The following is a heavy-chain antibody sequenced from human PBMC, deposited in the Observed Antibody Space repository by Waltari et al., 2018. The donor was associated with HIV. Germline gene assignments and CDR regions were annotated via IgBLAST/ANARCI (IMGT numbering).Heavy chain of an antibody. V-gene: IGHV5-51*01. J-gene: IGHJ4*02. CDR3: ARPSGYSSSWPDY. CDR2: IYPGDSDT. D-gene: IGHD6-13*01. Sequence: GWVRQMPGKGLEWMGIIYPGDSDTRYSPSFQGQVTISADKSISTAYLQWSSLKASDTAMYYCARPSGYSSSWPDYWGQGTLVTVSS.